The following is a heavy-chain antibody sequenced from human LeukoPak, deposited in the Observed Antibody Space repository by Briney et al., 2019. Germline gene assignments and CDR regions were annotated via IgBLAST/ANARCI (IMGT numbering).Heavy chain of an antibody. CDR1: GYTFTGYY. CDR3: ARSHYYGSGSYYGNWFDP. V-gene: IGHV1-2*02. Sequence: ASVKVSCKASGYTFTGYYMHWVRQAPGQGLEWMGWINPNSGGTNYAQKFQGRVTITRNTSISTAYMELSSLRSEDAAVYYCARSHYYGSGSYYGNWFDPWGQGTLVTVSS. D-gene: IGHD3-10*01. CDR2: INPNSGGT. J-gene: IGHJ5*02.